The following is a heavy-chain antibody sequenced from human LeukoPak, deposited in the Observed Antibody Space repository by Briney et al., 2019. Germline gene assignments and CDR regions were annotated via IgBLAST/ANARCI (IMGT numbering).Heavy chain of an antibody. J-gene: IGHJ4*02. Sequence: SETLSLTCTVSGGSMSTGGFYWSWVRQPAGKGLEWIGRIFDSGTASYNPSLNRRVSMSLDRSKNQFSLTLTSVTAADTAVYYCARDLGDSSSFDYWGQGTLVTVSS. D-gene: IGHD6-6*01. V-gene: IGHV4-61*02. CDR3: ARDLGDSSSFDY. CDR2: IFDSGTA. CDR1: GGSMSTGGFY.